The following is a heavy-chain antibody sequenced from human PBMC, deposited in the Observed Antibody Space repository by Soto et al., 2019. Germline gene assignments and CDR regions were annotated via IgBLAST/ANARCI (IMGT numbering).Heavy chain of an antibody. CDR1: GFTFSSYA. Sequence: QSGGSLRLSCAASGFTFSSYAMSWVRQAPGKGLEWVSAISGSGGSTYYADSVKGRFTISRDNSKNTLYLQMNSLRAEDTAVYYCAKKGSTSCYLCGQDDAFDIWGQGTMVTVSS. CDR2: ISGSGGST. CDR3: AKKGSTSCYLCGQDDAFDI. J-gene: IGHJ3*02. V-gene: IGHV3-23*01. D-gene: IGHD2-2*01.